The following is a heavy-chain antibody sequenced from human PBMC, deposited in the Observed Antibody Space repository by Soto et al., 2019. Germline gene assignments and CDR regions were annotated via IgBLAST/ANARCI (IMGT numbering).Heavy chain of an antibody. CDR3: VREAGDYDWYFDL. CDR1: GYTFSSRG. J-gene: IGHJ2*01. Sequence: QAQLVQSGPEVKEPGASVKVSCKASGYTFSSRGIYWVRQAPGQWLEWMGWISPHNAKTHYAQSLQGRVTLTTDTSTSTAYMDLRSLRSDDTAVYYCVREAGDYDWYFDLWGRGTPVTVSS. D-gene: IGHD4-17*01. V-gene: IGHV1-18*01. CDR2: ISPHNAKT.